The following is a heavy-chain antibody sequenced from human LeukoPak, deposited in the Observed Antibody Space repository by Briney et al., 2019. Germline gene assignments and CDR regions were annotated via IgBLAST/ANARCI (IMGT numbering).Heavy chain of an antibody. CDR2: MNPNSVNT. CDR3: TRGSSGRRDN. Sequence: ASVKVSCKASGYTFTPCHINWVRQPTGQGLEWMGWMNPNSVNTGYGKSFQGRITMTRDISIGTAYMELSNLTSEDTAIYYCTRGSSGRRDNWGQGTLVTVSA. D-gene: IGHD6-19*01. CDR1: GYTFTPCH. V-gene: IGHV1-8*01. J-gene: IGHJ4*02.